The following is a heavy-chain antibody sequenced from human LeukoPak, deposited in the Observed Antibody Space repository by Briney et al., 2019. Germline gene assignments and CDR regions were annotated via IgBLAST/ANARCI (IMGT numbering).Heavy chain of an antibody. D-gene: IGHD5-24*01. CDR2: TYPGDSDT. CDR3: ATNRDGYNHNWFDP. CDR1: GYSFTSYW. Sequence: NPGESLKISCKGSGYSFTSYWIGWVRRMPGKGLEWMGITYPGDSDTRYSPSFQGQVTISADKSISTAYLQWSSLKASDTAMYYCATNRDGYNHNWFDPWGQGTLVTVSS. J-gene: IGHJ5*02. V-gene: IGHV5-51*01.